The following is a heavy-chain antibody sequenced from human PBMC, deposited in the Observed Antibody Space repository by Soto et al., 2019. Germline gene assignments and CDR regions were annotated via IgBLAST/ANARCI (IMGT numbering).Heavy chain of an antibody. CDR2: INTRGTYT. J-gene: IGHJ6*02. V-gene: IGHV3-11*06. D-gene: IGHD3-3*01. Sequence: QVQLVQSGGGLVQPGGSLRLSCAASGFKFPDYHMTWIRQAQGKGLEWLSYINTRGTYTTYADSVRGRFTVSRDNAKKSLYLQMGSLAGEDTAVYYCACVAPTIFGAQFHQNLVDVWGQGNMVAV. CDR3: ACVAPTIFGAQFHQNLVDV. CDR1: GFKFPDYH.